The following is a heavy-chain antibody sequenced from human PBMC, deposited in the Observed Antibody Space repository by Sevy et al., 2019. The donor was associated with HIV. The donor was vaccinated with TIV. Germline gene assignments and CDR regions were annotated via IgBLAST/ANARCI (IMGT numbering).Heavy chain of an antibody. Sequence: ASVKVSCKASGYTFTGNYIHWIRQAPGQGLEWMGWINPNRGGTNYAQKFQGRVTMTRDTSINTAYMELSRRTYDDTAVYYCARSAYSGSFCDYWGQGALVTVSS. CDR2: INPNRGGT. CDR3: ARSAYSGSFCDY. D-gene: IGHD1-26*01. J-gene: IGHJ4*02. CDR1: GYTFTGNY. V-gene: IGHV1-2*02.